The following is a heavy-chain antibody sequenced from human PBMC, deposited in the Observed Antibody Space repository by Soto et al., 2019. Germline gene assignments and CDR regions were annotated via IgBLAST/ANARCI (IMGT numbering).Heavy chain of an antibody. D-gene: IGHD2-15*01. Sequence: QVQLVQSGAEVKKPGASVKVSCKASGYTFTSYYMHWVRQAPGQGLEWMGMIGPSGGSTTYAQNLQGRVTMTRDTSTSTVYMELSSMRPEDTAVYYCARDRTSGGLFDYWGQGTLVTVSS. CDR2: IGPSGGST. CDR3: ARDRTSGGLFDY. CDR1: GYTFTSYY. V-gene: IGHV1-46*01. J-gene: IGHJ4*02.